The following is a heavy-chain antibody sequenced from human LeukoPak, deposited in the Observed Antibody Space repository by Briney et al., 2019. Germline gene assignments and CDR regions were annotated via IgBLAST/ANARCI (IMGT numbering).Heavy chain of an antibody. J-gene: IGHJ3*02. CDR2: ISWSSGTI. D-gene: IGHD3-10*01. CDR1: GFTFDDYA. V-gene: IGHV3-9*01. Sequence: QPGGSLRLSCAASGFTFDDYAMRWVRQAPGKGLEWVSGISWSSGTIGYADSVKGRFTISRDNAKNSLYLQMNSLRAEDTALYYCAKDLVQSSGAFDIWGQGTMVTVSS. CDR3: AKDLVQSSGAFDI.